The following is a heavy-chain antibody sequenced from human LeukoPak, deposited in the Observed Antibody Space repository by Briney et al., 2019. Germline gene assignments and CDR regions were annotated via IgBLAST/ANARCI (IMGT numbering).Heavy chain of an antibody. CDR2: IIPIFGTA. D-gene: IGHD3-22*01. CDR1: GGTFSSYA. CDR3: ARHYYYDSSGYYFDY. Sequence: GASVKVSCMASGGTFSSYAISWVRQAPGQGLEWMGGIIPIFGTANYAQKFQGRVTITTDESTSTAYMELSSLRSEDTAVYYCARHYYYDSSGYYFDYWGQGTLVTVSS. V-gene: IGHV1-69*05. J-gene: IGHJ4*02.